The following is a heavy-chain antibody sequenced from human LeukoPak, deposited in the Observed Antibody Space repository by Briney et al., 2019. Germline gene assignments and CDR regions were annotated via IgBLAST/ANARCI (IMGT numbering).Heavy chain of an antibody. V-gene: IGHV3-48*03. Sequence: GGSLRLSCAASGFTFSSYEMNWVRQAPGKGLEWVSYISSSSSTICYADSVKGRFTISRDNAKNSLYLQMNSLRAEDTAVYYCARLADSSGYAFDIWGQGTMVTVSS. CDR2: ISSSSSTI. J-gene: IGHJ3*02. CDR1: GFTFSSYE. CDR3: ARLADSSGYAFDI. D-gene: IGHD6-19*01.